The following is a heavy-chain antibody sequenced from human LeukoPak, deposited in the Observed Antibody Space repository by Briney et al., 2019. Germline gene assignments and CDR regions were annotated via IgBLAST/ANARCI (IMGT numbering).Heavy chain of an antibody. V-gene: IGHV1-18*01. CDR2: ISAYNGNT. J-gene: IGHJ4*02. Sequence: EASVKVSCKASGYTFTSYGISWVRQAPGQGLEWMGWISAYNGNTNYAQKFQGRVTMTRDTSISTAYLDLSRLRSDDTAVYYCARVVVRDANNYKDYWGQGTLVTVSS. D-gene: IGHD5-24*01. CDR3: ARVVVRDANNYKDY. CDR1: GYTFTSYG.